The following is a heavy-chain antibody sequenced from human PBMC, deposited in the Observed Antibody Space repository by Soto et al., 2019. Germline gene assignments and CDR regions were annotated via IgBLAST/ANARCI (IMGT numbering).Heavy chain of an antibody. Sequence: SETLSLTCAVYGGSFSGYYWSWIRQPPGKGLEWIGEINHSGSTNYNPSLKSRVTISVDTSKNQFSLKLSSVTAADTAVYYCARGSESRARFYYYYYGMDVWVPETLLVTVSS. J-gene: IGHJ6*02. CDR1: GGSFSGYY. CDR3: ARGSESRARFYYYYYGMDV. D-gene: IGHD3-10*01. CDR2: INHSGST. V-gene: IGHV4-34*01.